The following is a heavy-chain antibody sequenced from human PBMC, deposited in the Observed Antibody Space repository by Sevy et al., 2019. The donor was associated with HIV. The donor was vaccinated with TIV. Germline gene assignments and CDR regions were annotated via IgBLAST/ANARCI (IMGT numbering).Heavy chain of an antibody. D-gene: IGHD3-22*01. CDR2: INHSGST. Sequence: SETLSLTCAVYGGSFSGYYWSWIRQPPGKGLEWIGEINHSGSTYYNPSLKSRVTISVDTSKNQFSLKLSSVTAADTAVYYCARGESSGYRGDWFDPWGQGTLVTVSS. CDR3: ARGESSGYRGDWFDP. V-gene: IGHV4-34*01. CDR1: GGSFSGYY. J-gene: IGHJ5*02.